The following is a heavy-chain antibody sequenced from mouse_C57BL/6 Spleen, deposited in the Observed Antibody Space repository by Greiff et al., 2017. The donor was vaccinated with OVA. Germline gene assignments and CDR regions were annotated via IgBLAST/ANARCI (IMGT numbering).Heavy chain of an antibody. J-gene: IGHJ4*01. CDR2: LDPSDSYT. D-gene: IGHD1-1*01. CDR3: ASYYYGSSYAMDD. Sequence: QVQLQQPGAELVKPGASVKLSCKASGYTFTSYWMQWVKQRPGQGLEWIGELDPSDSYTNYNQKFKGKATLTVDTSSSTAYMQLSSLTSEDSAVYYCASYYYGSSYAMDDWGQGTSVTVSS. CDR1: GYTFTSYW. V-gene: IGHV1-50*01.